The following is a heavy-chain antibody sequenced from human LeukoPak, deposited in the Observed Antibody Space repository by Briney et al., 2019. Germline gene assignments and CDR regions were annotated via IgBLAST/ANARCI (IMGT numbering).Heavy chain of an antibody. Sequence: GGSLRLSCAASGFTFSDYYMSWIRQAPGKGLEWVSYISSSGSTIYYADSVKGRFTIPRDNAKNSPYLQMNSLRAEDTAMYYCARDFGYCSSTSCPKFQRWGQGTLVTVSS. J-gene: IGHJ4*02. V-gene: IGHV3-11*01. CDR3: ARDFGYCSSTSCPKFQR. D-gene: IGHD2-2*01. CDR1: GFTFSDYY. CDR2: ISSSGSTI.